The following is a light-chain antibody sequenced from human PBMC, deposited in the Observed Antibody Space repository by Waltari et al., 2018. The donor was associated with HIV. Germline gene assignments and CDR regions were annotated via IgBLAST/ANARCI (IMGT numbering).Light chain of an antibody. CDR2: GVT. V-gene: IGLV2-14*01. CDR3: SSYTSSSTLYV. Sequence: QSALTQPASVPGSPGQSITISCTGTSSDIGDYDYVPWYQQHPGKAPKLMIYGVTNRPSGVSNRFSGSKSGNTASLTISGLQAEDEADYYCSSYTSSSTLYVFGTGTKVTVL. CDR1: SSDIGDYDY. J-gene: IGLJ1*01.